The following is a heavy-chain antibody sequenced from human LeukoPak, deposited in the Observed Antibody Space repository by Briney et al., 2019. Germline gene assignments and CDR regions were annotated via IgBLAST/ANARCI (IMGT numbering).Heavy chain of an antibody. CDR1: GFTFSSYG. J-gene: IGHJ4*02. Sequence: GGSLRLSCAASGFTFSSYGMHWVRQAPGKGLEWVAVIWYDGSNKYYADSVKGRFTISRDNSKNTLYLQMNSLRAEDTAVYYCARDPGIRAVPDNWGQGTLVTVSS. V-gene: IGHV3-33*01. CDR2: IWYDGSNK. D-gene: IGHD2-2*01. CDR3: ARDPGIRAVPDN.